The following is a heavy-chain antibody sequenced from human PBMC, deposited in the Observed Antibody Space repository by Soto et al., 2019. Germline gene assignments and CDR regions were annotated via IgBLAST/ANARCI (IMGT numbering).Heavy chain of an antibody. CDR3: ARVEAAGYYFDY. J-gene: IGHJ4*02. CDR1: GGSISSGGYY. V-gene: IGHV4-31*03. Sequence: SETLSLTCTVSGGSISSGGYYWSWIRQHPGKGLEWIGYIYYSGSTYYNPSLKSRVTISVDTSKNQFSLKLSSVTAADTAVYYRARVEAAGYYFDYWGQGTLVTVSS. D-gene: IGHD6-13*01. CDR2: IYYSGST.